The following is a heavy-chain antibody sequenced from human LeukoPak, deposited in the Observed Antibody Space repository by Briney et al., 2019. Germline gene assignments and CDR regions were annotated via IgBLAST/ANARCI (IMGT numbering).Heavy chain of an antibody. CDR2: LNPHSGGT. D-gene: IGHD2-15*01. CDR3: ARGLRIINGLDV. J-gene: IGHJ6*02. Sequence: GASVKVSCEASVYTLRDYYISWVRQAPGQGLEWLGWLNPHSGGTNYAQKFQGRVTLTSDTSTSTAYMELSPLTSDDTAIYYCARGLRIINGLDVWGQGTTVIVSS. V-gene: IGHV1-2*02. CDR1: VYTLRDYY.